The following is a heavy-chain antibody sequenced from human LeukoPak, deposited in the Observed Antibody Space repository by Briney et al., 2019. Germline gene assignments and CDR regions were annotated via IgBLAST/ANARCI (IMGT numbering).Heavy chain of an antibody. V-gene: IGHV4-59*01. J-gene: IGHJ4*02. CDR2: IYYSGST. Sequence: SETLSLTCTVSGGSISPYYWSWIRQPPGKGLEWIGYIYYSGSTNYNPSLKSRVTISVDTSKNQFSLKLSSVTAADTAVYYCAGDFDSRSYRFDFWGQGTLVTVSS. CDR1: GGSISPYY. D-gene: IGHD3-10*01. CDR3: AGDFDSRSYRFDF.